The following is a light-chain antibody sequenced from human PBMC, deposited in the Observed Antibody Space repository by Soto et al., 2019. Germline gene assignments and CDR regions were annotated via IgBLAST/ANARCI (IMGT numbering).Light chain of an antibody. CDR3: SSYTGSNTVV. Sequence: QSALTQPPSASESPGQSVTISCTGTSSDVGSYNFVSWYQQHPGKAPKLMIYDVSKRPSGVPDRFSGSKSGNTASLTVSGLQAEDEADYYCSSYTGSNTVVFGGGTKLTVL. J-gene: IGLJ2*01. V-gene: IGLV2-8*01. CDR1: SSDVGSYNF. CDR2: DVS.